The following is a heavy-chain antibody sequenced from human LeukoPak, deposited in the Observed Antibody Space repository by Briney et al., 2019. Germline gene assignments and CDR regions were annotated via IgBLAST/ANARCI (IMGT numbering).Heavy chain of an antibody. Sequence: GGSLRLSCAASGFTFSSYTMNWFRQAPGKGLEWISSIRTGNNDIYYADSLKGRFTISRDNAKNTLYLQMNSLRAEDTAVYYCASKRGYSSGEDAFDIWGQGTMVTVSS. CDR1: GFTFSSYT. V-gene: IGHV3-21*06. CDR2: IRTGNNDI. D-gene: IGHD5-18*01. J-gene: IGHJ3*02. CDR3: ASKRGYSSGEDAFDI.